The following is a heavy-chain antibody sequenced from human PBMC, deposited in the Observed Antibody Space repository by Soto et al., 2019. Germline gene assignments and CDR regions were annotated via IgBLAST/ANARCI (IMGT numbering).Heavy chain of an antibody. J-gene: IGHJ5*02. CDR3: ARDGLAAAGNPFDP. CDR2: ISYDGSNK. D-gene: IGHD6-13*01. V-gene: IGHV3-30-3*01. Sequence: GGSLRLSCAASGFTFSSYAMHWVRQAPGKGLEWVAVISYDGSNKYYADSVKGRFTISRDNSKNTLYLQMNSLRAEDTAVYYCARDGLAAAGNPFDPWGQGTLVTVSS. CDR1: GFTFSSYA.